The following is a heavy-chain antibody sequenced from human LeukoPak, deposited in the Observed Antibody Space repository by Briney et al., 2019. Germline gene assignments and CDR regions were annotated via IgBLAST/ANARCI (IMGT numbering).Heavy chain of an antibody. Sequence: GGSLRLSCAASGFTFSSYSMNWVRQAPGKGLEWVSSISSSSSYIYYADSVKGRFTISRDNAKNSLYLQMNSLRAEDTAVYYCARVFAVRYFDWLSTEADAFDIWGQGTMVTVSS. V-gene: IGHV3-21*01. CDR3: ARVFAVRYFDWLSTEADAFDI. J-gene: IGHJ3*02. CDR2: ISSSSSYI. D-gene: IGHD3-9*01. CDR1: GFTFSSYS.